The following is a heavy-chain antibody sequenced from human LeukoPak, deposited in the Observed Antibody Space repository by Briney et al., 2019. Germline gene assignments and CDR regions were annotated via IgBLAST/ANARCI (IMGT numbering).Heavy chain of an antibody. Sequence: GGSLRLSCAASGFTFSTYGMHWVPQAPGKGLEWVAFVRYDGGNTFYADSVKGRFTISRDNSKNTLYLQMSSLTIEDTAVYYCAKGARGQQLMGFWGQGTLVTVSS. J-gene: IGHJ4*02. CDR1: GFTFSTYG. D-gene: IGHD6-13*01. CDR2: VRYDGGNT. V-gene: IGHV3-30*02. CDR3: AKGARGQQLMGF.